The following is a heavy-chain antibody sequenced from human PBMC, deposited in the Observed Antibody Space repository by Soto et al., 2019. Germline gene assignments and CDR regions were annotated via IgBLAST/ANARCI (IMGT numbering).Heavy chain of an antibody. CDR2: INPNSGGT. D-gene: IGHD2-2*01. Sequence: ASVKVSCKASGGTFSSYAISWVRQAPGQGLEWMGWINPNSGGTNYAQKFQGWVTMTRDTSISAAYMELSRLRSDDTAVYYCARGVIVVVPAAIGGYYFDYWGQGTLVTVSS. CDR1: GGTFSSYA. J-gene: IGHJ4*02. CDR3: ARGVIVVVPAAIGGYYFDY. V-gene: IGHV1-2*04.